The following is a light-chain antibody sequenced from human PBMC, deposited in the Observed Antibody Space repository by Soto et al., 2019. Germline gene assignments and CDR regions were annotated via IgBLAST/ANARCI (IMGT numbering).Light chain of an antibody. CDR3: CSNAGSSTLV. CDR2: EGT. CDR1: SSDVGSYNL. V-gene: IGLV2-23*01. Sequence: QSVLTQPASVSGSPGQSITISCTGTSSDVGSYNLVSWYQHNPGKAPKLLIYEGTKRPSGVSSRFSGSKSGNTASLTISGLQAEDEAHYYCCSNAGSSTLVFGGGTKVTVL. J-gene: IGLJ2*01.